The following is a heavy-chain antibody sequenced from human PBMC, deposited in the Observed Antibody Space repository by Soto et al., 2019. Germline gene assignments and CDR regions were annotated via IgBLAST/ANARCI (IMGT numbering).Heavy chain of an antibody. V-gene: IGHV1-8*01. CDR1: GYTFTEFD. D-gene: IGHD3-3*01. CDR2: MNTNTGNT. J-gene: IGHJ4*02. CDR3: GRVVRFFGGHAGY. Sequence: QVLLVQSGADVKKPGASVKVSCKTSGYTFTEFDINWVRQAPGQGLEWMGWMNTNTGNTGYAQKFQGRVTMTRDTSMSTAYMELRRLRSDDTAVYCCGRVVRFFGGHAGYWGQGTLVTVSS.